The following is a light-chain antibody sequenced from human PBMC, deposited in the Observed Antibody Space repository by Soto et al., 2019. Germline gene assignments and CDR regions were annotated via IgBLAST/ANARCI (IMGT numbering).Light chain of an antibody. V-gene: IGKV3-20*01. CDR3: QQYGYSPIT. CDR2: GAS. CDR1: QSVSASY. Sequence: EMVLTQSPGTLSLSPGERATLSCRASQSVSASYLAWYQQKPGQAPRLLINGASSRATGIPDRFSGSGSGTDSTLTIDGLEPEDFVVYYCQQYGYSPITFGQGTRLEIK. J-gene: IGKJ5*01.